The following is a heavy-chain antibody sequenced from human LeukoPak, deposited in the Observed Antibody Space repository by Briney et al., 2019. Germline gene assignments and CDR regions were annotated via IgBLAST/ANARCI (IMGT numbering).Heavy chain of an antibody. CDR3: ARAYGGNSDYFDY. V-gene: IGHV1-69*01. J-gene: IGHJ4*02. CDR1: GGTFSSYA. D-gene: IGHD4-23*01. Sequence: RASVKVSCKASGGTFSSYAISWVRQAPGQGLEWMGGIIPIFGTANYAQKFQGRVTITADESTSTAYMELSSLRSEDTAVYYCARAYGGNSDYFDYWGQGTLVTVSS. CDR2: IIPIFGTA.